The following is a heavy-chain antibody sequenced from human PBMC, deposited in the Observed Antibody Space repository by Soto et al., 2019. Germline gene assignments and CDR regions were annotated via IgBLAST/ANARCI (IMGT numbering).Heavy chain of an antibody. D-gene: IGHD5-18*01. J-gene: IGHJ4*02. V-gene: IGHV3-48*01. CDR2: ISSSSSTI. CDR3: ARDYSSYGPFDY. CDR1: GFPFSSYA. Sequence: GGSLRLSCASSGFPFSSYAMSLVRQAPGKGLEWVSYISSSSSTIYYADSVKGRFTISRDNAENSLYLQMNSLRAEDTAVYYCARDYSSYGPFDYWGQGTLVTVSS.